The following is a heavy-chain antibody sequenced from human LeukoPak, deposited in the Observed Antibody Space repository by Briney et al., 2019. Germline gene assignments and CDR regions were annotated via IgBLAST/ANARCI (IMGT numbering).Heavy chain of an antibody. CDR3: ERIRRRAGVDTAMVFDY. V-gene: IGHV4-34*01. D-gene: IGHD5-18*01. J-gene: IGHJ4*02. Sequence: SETLSLTCAVYGGSFSGYYWGWIRQPPGKGLEGIGGIYYSGSTYYNPSLKSRVTISVDTSKNQFSLKLSFVTAADAAVYYCERIRRRAGVDTAMVFDYWGQGTLVTVSS. CDR2: IYYSGST. CDR1: GGSFSGYY.